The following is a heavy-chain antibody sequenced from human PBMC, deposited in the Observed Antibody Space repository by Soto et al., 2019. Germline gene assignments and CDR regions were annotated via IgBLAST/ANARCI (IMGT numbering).Heavy chain of an antibody. CDR2: IYYSGST. V-gene: IGHV4-59*01. CDR1: GGSISSYY. D-gene: IGHD1-7*01. CDR3: ARDRSKHKVELNWFDP. J-gene: IGHJ5*02. Sequence: SETLSLTCTVSGGSISSYYWSWIRQPPGKGLEWIGYIYYSGSTNYNPSLKSRVTISVDTSKNQFSLKLSSVTAADTAVYYCARDRSKHKVELNWFDPWGQGTLVTVSS.